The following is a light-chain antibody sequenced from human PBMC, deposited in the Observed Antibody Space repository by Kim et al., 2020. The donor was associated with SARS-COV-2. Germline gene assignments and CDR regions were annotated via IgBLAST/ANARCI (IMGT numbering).Light chain of an antibody. V-gene: IGLV3-1*01. J-gene: IGLJ1*01. CDR2: QDS. CDR3: QAWDSL. Sequence: SYELTQPPSVSVSPGQTASITCSGDKLGDKYACWYQQKPGQSPVLVIYQDSKRPSGIPERFSGSNSGNTATLTISGTQAMDEADYYCQAWDSLFGTGTKV. CDR1: KLGDKY.